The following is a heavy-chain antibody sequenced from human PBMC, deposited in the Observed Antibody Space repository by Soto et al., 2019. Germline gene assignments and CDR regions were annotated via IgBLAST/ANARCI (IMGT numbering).Heavy chain of an antibody. V-gene: IGHV3-30-3*01. Sequence: GGSLRLSCAASGFTLSSYSMHWVRQAPGKGLEWVSVISYDGNKKLYGDSVKGRFSISRDTSKNTVYLQMNSLRPEDTAVYFCARSIAVAGLDYWGQGTLVTVSP. J-gene: IGHJ4*02. D-gene: IGHD6-19*01. CDR2: ISYDGNKK. CDR3: ARSIAVAGLDY. CDR1: GFTLSSYS.